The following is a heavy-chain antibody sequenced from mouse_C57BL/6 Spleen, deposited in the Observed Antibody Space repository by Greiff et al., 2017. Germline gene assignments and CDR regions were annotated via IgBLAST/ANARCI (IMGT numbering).Heavy chain of an antibody. J-gene: IGHJ3*01. V-gene: IGHV1-19*01. D-gene: IGHD3-2*02. CDR3: ARKGSSGREGFAY. CDR2: INPYNGGT. CDR1: GYTFTDYY. Sequence: VQLQQSGPVLVKPGASVKMSCKASGYTFTDYYMNWVKQSHGKSLEWIGVINPYNGGTSYNQKFKGKATLTVDKSSSTAYMELNSLTSEDSAVYYCARKGSSGREGFAYGGQGTLVTVAA.